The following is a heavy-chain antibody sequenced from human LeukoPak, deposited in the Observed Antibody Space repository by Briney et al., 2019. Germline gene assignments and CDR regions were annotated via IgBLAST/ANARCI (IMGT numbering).Heavy chain of an antibody. CDR2: IYTSGSS. J-gene: IGHJ4*02. CDR1: GRSISSHY. V-gene: IGHV4-4*07. CDR3: TRDGVHPLRSGYDLVY. D-gene: IGHD5-12*01. Sequence: SHTLSLTSTVAGRSISSHYRSWIRQPAGKVLEWIGPIYTSGSSNYNPRLKGRVTIPVDQSKNQVSLNLRSVTAADTAVYYCTRDGVHPLRSGYDLVYWGQGTLVSVSS.